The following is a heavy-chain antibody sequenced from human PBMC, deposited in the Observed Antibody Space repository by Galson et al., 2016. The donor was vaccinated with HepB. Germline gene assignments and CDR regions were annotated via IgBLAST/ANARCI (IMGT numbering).Heavy chain of an antibody. CDR2: IGSSGSAI. V-gene: IGHV3-48*01. J-gene: IGHJ5*02. CDR1: GFTFSNAW. CDR3: SNLGVVATERRPVRRFAP. D-gene: IGHD2-21*01. Sequence: SLRLSCAASGFTFSNAWMNWVRQAPGKGLEWVSYIGSSGSAIYYADSVKGRFIISRDNGKNSLYLQMNSLRGEDTAVYYCSNLGVVATERRPVRRFAPWGQGTLVTVSS.